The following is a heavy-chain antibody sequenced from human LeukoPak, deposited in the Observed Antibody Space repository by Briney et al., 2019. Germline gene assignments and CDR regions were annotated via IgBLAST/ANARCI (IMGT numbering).Heavy chain of an antibody. D-gene: IGHD3-10*01. V-gene: IGHV3-74*01. Sequence: GGSLRPSCAPSGFTFSSYAMHWVRQAPGKGLVWVSRIHSDGRSTDYADSVKGRFTISRDNAKNTLNLQMNSLRAEDTAVYYCARDPRGGTLDYWGQGALVTVSS. CDR2: IHSDGRST. J-gene: IGHJ4*02. CDR1: GFTFSSYA. CDR3: ARDPRGGTLDY.